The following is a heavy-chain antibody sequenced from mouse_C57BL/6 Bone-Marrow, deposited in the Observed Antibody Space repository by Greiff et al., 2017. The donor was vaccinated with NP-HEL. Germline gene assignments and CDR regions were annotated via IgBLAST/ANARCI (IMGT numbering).Heavy chain of an antibody. CDR3: ARSGGTDAMDY. D-gene: IGHD4-1*01. CDR2: INPNNGGT. V-gene: IGHV1-26*01. Sequence: EVQLQQSGPELVKPGASVKISCKASGYTFTDYYMNWVKQSHGKSLEWIGDINPNNGGTSYNQKFKGKATLTVDKSSSTAYMELRSLTSEDSAVYYCARSGGTDAMDYGGQGTSVTVSA. CDR1: GYTFTDYY. J-gene: IGHJ4*01.